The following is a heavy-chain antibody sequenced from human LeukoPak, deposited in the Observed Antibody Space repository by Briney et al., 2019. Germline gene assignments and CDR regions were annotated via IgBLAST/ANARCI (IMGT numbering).Heavy chain of an antibody. D-gene: IGHD6-19*01. CDR1: GYTFTSYY. CDR2: INPSCGST. V-gene: IGHV1-46*01. CDR3: ATSIGLEGTAVAGTDDDY. Sequence: ASVKVSCKASGYTFTSYYMHWVRQAPGQGLEWMGIINPSCGSTSYAQKFQGRVTMTRDTSTSTVYMELSSLRSEDTAVYYCATSIGLEGTAVAGTDDDYWGQGTLVTVSS. J-gene: IGHJ4*02.